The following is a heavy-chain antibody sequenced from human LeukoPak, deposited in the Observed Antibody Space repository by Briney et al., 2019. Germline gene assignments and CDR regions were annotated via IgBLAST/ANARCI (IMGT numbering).Heavy chain of an antibody. CDR2: IYHSGST. V-gene: IGHV4-4*02. D-gene: IGHD6-19*01. CDR3: ARYSSGSNWFDP. Sequence: TSETLSLTCAVSGGSISSSNWWSWVRQPPGKGLEWIGEIYHSGSTNYNPSLKSRVTISVDTSKNQFSLKLSSVTAADTAVYYCARYSSGSNWFDPWGQGTLVTVSS. J-gene: IGHJ5*02. CDR1: GGSISSSNW.